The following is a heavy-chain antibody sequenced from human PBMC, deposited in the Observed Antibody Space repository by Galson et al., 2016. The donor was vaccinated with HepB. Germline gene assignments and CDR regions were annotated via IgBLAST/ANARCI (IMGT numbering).Heavy chain of an antibody. CDR2: ISFTGGST. J-gene: IGHJ4*02. D-gene: IGHD3-9*01. CDR1: GFTFSSYT. Sequence: SLRLSCAASGFTFSSYTMNWVRQAPGKGLEWVASISFTGGSTNYADSVQGRFTISRDNSKSTVYLQMNSLRAEDTARYYCAKAALDWLFSIDYWGQGTLVAVSS. CDR3: AKAALDWLFSIDY. V-gene: IGHV3-23*01.